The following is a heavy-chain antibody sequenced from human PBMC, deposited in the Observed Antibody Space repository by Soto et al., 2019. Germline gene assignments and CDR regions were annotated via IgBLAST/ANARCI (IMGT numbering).Heavy chain of an antibody. CDR3: ATPMYYYDSSGYYYPY. V-gene: IGHV1-69*13. J-gene: IGHJ4*02. Sequence: GASVKVSCKASGGTFSSYAISWVRQAPGQGLEWMGGIIPIFGTANYAQKFQGRVTITADESTSTAYMELSSLRSEDTAVYYCATPMYYYDSSGYYYPYWGQGTLVTVPS. CDR1: GGTFSSYA. D-gene: IGHD3-22*01. CDR2: IIPIFGTA.